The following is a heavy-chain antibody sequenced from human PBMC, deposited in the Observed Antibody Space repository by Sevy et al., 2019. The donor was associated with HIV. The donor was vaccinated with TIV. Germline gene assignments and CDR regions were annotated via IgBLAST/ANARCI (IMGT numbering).Heavy chain of an antibody. CDR1: GYTFTSYG. J-gene: IGHJ4*02. CDR2: ISAYNGNT. V-gene: IGHV1-18*01. Sequence: ASVKVSCKASGYTFTSYGISWVRQAPGQGLEWMGWISAYNGNTNYAQTLQGRVTMTTDTSTSTAYMELRSLRSDDTAVYYCARDRRKYCSSTSCFLVFGYWGQGTLVTVSS. CDR3: ARDRRKYCSSTSCFLVFGY. D-gene: IGHD2-2*01.